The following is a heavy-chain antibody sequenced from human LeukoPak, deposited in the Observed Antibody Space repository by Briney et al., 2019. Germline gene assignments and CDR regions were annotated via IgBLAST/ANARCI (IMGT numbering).Heavy chain of an antibody. Sequence: GGSLRLSCAASGFTFSDYYMSWIRQAPGKGLEWLSYISSSDNTIYYADPVKGRFTISRDNSKNTLYLQMNSLRAEDTAVYYCAKEGTMTTVTPDAFDIWGQGTMVTVSS. V-gene: IGHV3-11*04. CDR3: AKEGTMTTVTPDAFDI. CDR1: GFTFSDYY. J-gene: IGHJ3*02. CDR2: ISSSDNTI. D-gene: IGHD4-17*01.